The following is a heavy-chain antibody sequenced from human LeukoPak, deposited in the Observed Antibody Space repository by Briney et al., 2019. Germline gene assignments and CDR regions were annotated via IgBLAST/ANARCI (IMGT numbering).Heavy chain of an antibody. D-gene: IGHD3-10*01. CDR1: GYTFTSYG. CDR2: ISAYNGNT. Sequence: GASVKVSCKASGYTFTSYGLSWVRQAPGQGLEWMGWISAYNGNTNYAQKLQGRVTMTTDTSTSTAYMELRSLRSDDTAVYYCARDQSSQKLLWFGESRNWFDPWGQGTLVTVSS. V-gene: IGHV1-18*01. J-gene: IGHJ5*02. CDR3: ARDQSSQKLLWFGESRNWFDP.